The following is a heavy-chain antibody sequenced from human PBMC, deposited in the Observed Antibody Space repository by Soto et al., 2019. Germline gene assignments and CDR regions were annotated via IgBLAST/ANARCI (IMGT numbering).Heavy chain of an antibody. Sequence: PGGSLRLSCTASGFTFSSYGMHWVRQAPGKGLEWVAVISYDGSNEYYADSVKGRFTISRDNSKNTLYLQMNSLRVEDTAVYYCASCRGYRQPPADFYYWGQGTLVTVSS. V-gene: IGHV3-30*03. CDR1: GFTFSSYG. J-gene: IGHJ4*02. D-gene: IGHD5-12*01. CDR2: ISYDGSNE. CDR3: ASCRGYRQPPADFYY.